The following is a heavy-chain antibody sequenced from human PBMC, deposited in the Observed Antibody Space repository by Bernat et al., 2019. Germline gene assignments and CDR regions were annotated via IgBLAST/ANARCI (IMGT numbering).Heavy chain of an antibody. Sequence: QVQLVESGGGVVQPGRSLRLSCAASGFTFSSYGMHWVRQAPGKGLEWVAVIWYDGSNKYYADSVKGRFTISRDNSKNTLYLQMNSLRVEDTAVYYCARWEWIGGPFDYWGQGTLVTVSS. J-gene: IGHJ4*02. CDR2: IWYDGSNK. CDR1: GFTFSSYG. D-gene: IGHD3-3*01. CDR3: ARWEWIGGPFDY. V-gene: IGHV3-33*01.